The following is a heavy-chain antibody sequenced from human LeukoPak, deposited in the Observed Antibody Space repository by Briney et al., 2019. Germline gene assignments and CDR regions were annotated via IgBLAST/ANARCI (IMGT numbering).Heavy chain of an antibody. J-gene: IGHJ6*03. CDR1: GFTFSSYS. V-gene: IGHV3-48*01. CDR2: ISSSSSTI. Sequence: GGSLRLSCAASGFTFSSYSMNWVRQAPGKGLEWVSYISSSSSTIYYADSVKGRFTISRDNAKNSLYLQMNSLRAEDTAVYYCARVKVGAARSYYYYIDVWGKGTTVTVSS. D-gene: IGHD6-6*01. CDR3: ARVKVGAARSYYYYIDV.